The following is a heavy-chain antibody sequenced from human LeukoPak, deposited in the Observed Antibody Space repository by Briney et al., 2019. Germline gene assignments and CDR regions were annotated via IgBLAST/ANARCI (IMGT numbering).Heavy chain of an antibody. D-gene: IGHD4-11*01. CDR3: AAGRTTVSDNWFDP. V-gene: IGHV4-59*08. J-gene: IGHJ5*02. CDR1: GGSINNFY. Sequence: SQTLSLTCTVSGGSINNFYWSWIRQPPGKGLEWLGFIFYSGTTNYNPSLESRVSMSVDTSRNQFSLNLRSLTAADTAVYYCAAGRTTVSDNWFDPWGQGTLVTVSS. CDR2: IFYSGTT.